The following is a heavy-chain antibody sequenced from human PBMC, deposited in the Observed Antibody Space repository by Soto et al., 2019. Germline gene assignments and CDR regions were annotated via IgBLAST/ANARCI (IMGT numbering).Heavy chain of an antibody. D-gene: IGHD1-20*01. CDR3: ARSIRGPRRFNGMDV. CDR2: IERDDDDK. V-gene: IGHV2-70*13. Sequence: SGPTLVNPTETLTLTCTFSGFSLTSPGMCVSWIRQSPGKALEWLALIERDDDDKYYSTSLKTRLTISKDTRKNQVVLTMANMELADTATYYCARSIRGPRRFNGMDVWGQGTTVTVS. CDR1: GFSLTSPGMC. J-gene: IGHJ6*02.